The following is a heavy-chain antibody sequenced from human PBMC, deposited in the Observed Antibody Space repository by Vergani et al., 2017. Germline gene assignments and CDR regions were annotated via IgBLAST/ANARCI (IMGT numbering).Heavy chain of an antibody. CDR2: IYPGDSDT. J-gene: IGHJ4*02. CDR3: ARWDEYNWKLDY. CDR1: GYSSPNYW. Sequence: EVQLVQSGAEVKTPWESLKLSCKGSGYSSPNYWIGWVRQLPGKGLEWMGIIYPGDSDTRYSPSFQGQVTISADKSISTAYLRWSSLKASDTAMYYCARWDEYNWKLDYWGQGTLVTVSS. V-gene: IGHV5-51*01. D-gene: IGHD1-20*01.